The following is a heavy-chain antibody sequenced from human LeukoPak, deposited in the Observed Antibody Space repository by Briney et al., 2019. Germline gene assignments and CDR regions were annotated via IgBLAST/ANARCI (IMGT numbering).Heavy chain of an antibody. CDR3: ARDTGVVVGYFQH. CDR1: GGSISTYY. J-gene: IGHJ1*01. Sequence: SETLSLTCTVSGGSISTYYWSWSRQPPGKGLEWIGDICYSGSTSYNPSLKSRITISVDTFKNQFSLKLSSVTAADTAVYYCARDTGVVVGYFQHWGQGTLVTVSS. D-gene: IGHD2-15*01. CDR2: ICYSGST. V-gene: IGHV4-59*01.